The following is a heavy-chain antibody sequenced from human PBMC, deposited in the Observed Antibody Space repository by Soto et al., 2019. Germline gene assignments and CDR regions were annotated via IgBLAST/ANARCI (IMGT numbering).Heavy chain of an antibody. CDR3: ARYRSGSVHYFEY. J-gene: IGHJ4*02. CDR2: IYYSGST. D-gene: IGHD3-3*01. V-gene: IGHV4-59*01. Sequence: PSETLSLTCTVSGGSISSYYWSWIRQPPGKGLEWIGYIYYSGSTNYNPSLKSRVTISVDTSKNQFSLKLSSVTAADTAVYYCARYRSGSVHYFEYWGKGTPVTVYS. CDR1: GGSISSYY.